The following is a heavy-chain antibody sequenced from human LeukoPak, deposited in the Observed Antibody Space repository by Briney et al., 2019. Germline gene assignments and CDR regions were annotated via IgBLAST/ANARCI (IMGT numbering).Heavy chain of an antibody. CDR1: GVRFSNAW. J-gene: IGHJ4*02. D-gene: IGHD3/OR15-3a*01. Sequence: PGGSLRLSCAASGVRFSNAWMSWVRHAPGEGLEWVGRIRSKSDGGTADYAAPVKGRFIISREDSRDTLYLQMNSLRVEDTAVYYCTAWTDLYDHWGQGTLVAVSS. CDR3: TAWTDLYDH. CDR2: IRSKSDGGTA. V-gene: IGHV3-15*01.